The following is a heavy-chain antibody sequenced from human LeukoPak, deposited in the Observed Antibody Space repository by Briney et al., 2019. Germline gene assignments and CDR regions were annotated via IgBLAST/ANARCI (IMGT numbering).Heavy chain of an antibody. Sequence: GGSLRLSCAASGFISSDYYMSWIRQAPGKGLEWISYIISSSTTYTNYAGSVKGRFTISRDNAKNSLYLQMNSLRSDDTAVYYCARHGSGSSFDYWGQGTLVTVSS. CDR1: GFISSDYY. V-gene: IGHV3-11*03. CDR3: ARHGSGSSFDY. D-gene: IGHD5-12*01. J-gene: IGHJ4*02. CDR2: IISSSTTYT.